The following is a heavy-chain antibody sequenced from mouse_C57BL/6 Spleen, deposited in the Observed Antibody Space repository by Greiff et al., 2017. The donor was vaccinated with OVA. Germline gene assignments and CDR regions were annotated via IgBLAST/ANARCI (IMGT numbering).Heavy chain of an antibody. CDR2: IWTGGGT. V-gene: IGHV2-9-1*01. CDR3: ARNYDYDEEGNYFDY. Sequence: VQLQQSGPGLVAPSQSLSITCTVSGFSFTSYAISWVRQPPGKGLEWLGVIWTGGGTNYNSALKSRLSISKDNSKSQVFLKMNSLQTDDTARYYCARNYDYDEEGNYFDYWGQGTTLTVSS. CDR1: GFSFTSYA. J-gene: IGHJ2*01. D-gene: IGHD2-4*01.